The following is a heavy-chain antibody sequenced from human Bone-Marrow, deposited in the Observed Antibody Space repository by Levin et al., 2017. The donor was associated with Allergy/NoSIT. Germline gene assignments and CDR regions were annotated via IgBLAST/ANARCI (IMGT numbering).Heavy chain of an antibody. J-gene: IGHJ6*02. V-gene: IGHV3-11*01. CDR1: GFTFTDYY. CDR3: ARANGVRAPPYDHGLDV. Sequence: GGSLRLSCTASGFTFTDYYMSWVRLTPGKGLEWVSYISITSSTIYYADSVKGRFTISRDNAKTSLFLQMNSLRTEDTAVYYCARANGVRAPPYDHGLDVWGQGTSVTVSS. CDR2: ISITSSTI. D-gene: IGHD4-17*01.